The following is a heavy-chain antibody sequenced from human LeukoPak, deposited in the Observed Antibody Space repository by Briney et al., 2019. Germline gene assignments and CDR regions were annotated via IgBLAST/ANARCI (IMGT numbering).Heavy chain of an antibody. V-gene: IGHV5-10-1*01. CDR3: ASSRAGTLKVHNWFDP. CDR1: GYSFTSYW. D-gene: IGHD6-19*01. CDR2: IDPTDSYT. Sequence: PGESLKISCKGSGYSFTSYWIGWVRQMPGKGLEWMGRIDPTDSYTDYSPSFEGHVTISVDRSITTAYLQWSSLKASDTAMHFCASSRAGTLKVHNWFDPWGQGSLVTVSS. J-gene: IGHJ5*02.